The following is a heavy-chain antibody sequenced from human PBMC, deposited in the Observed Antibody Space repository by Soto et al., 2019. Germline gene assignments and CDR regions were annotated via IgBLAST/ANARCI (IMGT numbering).Heavy chain of an antibody. D-gene: IGHD3-9*01. CDR2: IWYDGSNK. CDR1: GFTFSSYG. J-gene: IGHJ6*03. V-gene: IGHV3-33*01. Sequence: QVQLVESGGGVVQPGRSLRLSCAASGFTFSSYGMHWVRQAPGKGLEWVAVIWYDGSNKYYADSVKGRFTISRDNSKNTLYLEMNSLRAEDTVVYYCARAPYDILTGYYPFYMDVWGKGTTVTVSS. CDR3: ARAPYDILTGYYPFYMDV.